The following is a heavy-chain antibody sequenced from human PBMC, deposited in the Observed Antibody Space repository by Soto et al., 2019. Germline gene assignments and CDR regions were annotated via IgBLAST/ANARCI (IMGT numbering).Heavy chain of an antibody. J-gene: IGHJ4*02. CDR3: ASGAPPELD. V-gene: IGHV1-18*01. CDR2: IRPYNGNT. D-gene: IGHD1-7*01. CDR1: CFTFSSYV. Sequence: KGSCEASCFTFSSYVMRWGLQAPGQGLEWMGWIRPYNGNTNYAQKLQGRVTMTTDTSASTAYMELRSLRSDDTAVYYCASGAPPELDWGQGTLVTVSS.